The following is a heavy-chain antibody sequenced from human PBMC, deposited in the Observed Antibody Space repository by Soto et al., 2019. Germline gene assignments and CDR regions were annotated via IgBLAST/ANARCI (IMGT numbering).Heavy chain of an antibody. CDR1: GYSFTSYW. J-gene: IGHJ6*02. D-gene: IGHD5-12*01. Sequence: PGESLKISCKGSGYSFTSYWIGWVRQMPGKGLEWMGIIYPGDSDTRYSPSFQGQVTISADKSISTAYLQWSSLKASDTAMYYCARNPNLAPATVTNPTYYYYYGMDVWGQGTTVAVSS. CDR2: IYPGDSDT. V-gene: IGHV5-51*01. CDR3: ARNPNLAPATVTNPTYYYYYGMDV.